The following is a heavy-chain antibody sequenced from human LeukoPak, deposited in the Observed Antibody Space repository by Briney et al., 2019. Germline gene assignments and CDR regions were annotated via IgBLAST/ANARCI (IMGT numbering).Heavy chain of an antibody. D-gene: IGHD4-17*01. V-gene: IGHV4-30-4*01. CDR3: ARGDYGDFGIYIDH. CDR1: GGSISSGDYY. Sequence: SETLSLTCTVSGGSISSGDYYWSWIRQPPGKGLEWIGYIYYSGSIYYNPSLKSRVTISVDTSKNQFSLKLSSVTAADTAVYYCARGDYGDFGIYIDHWGQGTLVTVSS. J-gene: IGHJ4*02. CDR2: IYYSGSI.